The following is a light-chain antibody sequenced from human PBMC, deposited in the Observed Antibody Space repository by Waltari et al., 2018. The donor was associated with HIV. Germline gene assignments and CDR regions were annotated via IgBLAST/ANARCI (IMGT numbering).Light chain of an antibody. Sequence: DIQVMQSPSSVSVSAGDNVSISCHSSHSICDKLAWYQMKPGEAPKLLVYSGSKLQSADPSWFADSGSGPHFSPTVTGLQREDFATCFCQQASSFPHTFGRGT. CDR3: QQASSFPHT. J-gene: IGKJ5*01. CDR2: SGS. CDR1: HSICDK. V-gene: IGKV1D-12*01.